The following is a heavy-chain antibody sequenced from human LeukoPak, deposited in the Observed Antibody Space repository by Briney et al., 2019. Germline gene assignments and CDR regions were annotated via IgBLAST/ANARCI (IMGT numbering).Heavy chain of an antibody. CDR2: ISSSSYI. J-gene: IGHJ4*02. D-gene: IGHD3-22*01. CDR1: GFTFSSYW. Sequence: GGSLRLSCAASGFTFSSYWMSWVRQAPGKGLEWVSSISSSSYIYYADSVKGRFTISRDNAKNSLYLQMNSLRAEDTAVYYCARDNYYYDSSGYYHFDYWGQGTLVTVSS. V-gene: IGHV3-21*01. CDR3: ARDNYYYDSSGYYHFDY.